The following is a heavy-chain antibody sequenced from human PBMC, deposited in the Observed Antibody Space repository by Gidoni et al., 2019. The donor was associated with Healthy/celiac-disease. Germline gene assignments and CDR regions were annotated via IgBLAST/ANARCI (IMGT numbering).Heavy chain of an antibody. Sequence: QVQLVQSGAELKKPGASVKVSCTASGYTFTSYAMHWVRQAPGQRLEWMGWINADNGKTRYSKKFEGRVTSTSNTSASTAYMELSSLRSEDTAVYYCARAWMGGYCSSTSCYSTFDYWGQGTLVTVSS. CDR1: GYTFTSYA. J-gene: IGHJ4*02. V-gene: IGHV1-3*01. CDR3: ARAWMGGYCSSTSCYSTFDY. CDR2: INADNGKT. D-gene: IGHD2-2*01.